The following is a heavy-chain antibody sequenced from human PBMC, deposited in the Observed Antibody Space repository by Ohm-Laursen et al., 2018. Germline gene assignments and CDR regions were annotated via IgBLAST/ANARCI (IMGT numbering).Heavy chain of an antibody. J-gene: IGHJ4*02. V-gene: IGHV1-69*05. Sequence: SVKVSCKASGGTFSSYAISWVRQAPGQGLEWMGGIIPIFGTANYAQKFQGRVTMTTDTSTNTAYMELRSLRSDDTAVYYCTRRESHLLGVFDYWGQGALVTVSS. CDR2: IIPIFGTA. CDR3: TRRESHLLGVFDY. CDR1: GGTFSSYA. D-gene: IGHD2-8*02.